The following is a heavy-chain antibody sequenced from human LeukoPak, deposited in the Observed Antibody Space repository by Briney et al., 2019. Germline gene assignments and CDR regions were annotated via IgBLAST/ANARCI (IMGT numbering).Heavy chain of an antibody. Sequence: GGSLRLSCAASGFTFSSYGMSWVRQAPGKGLEWVSGISGSGGSTYYADSVKGRFTISRDNAKNSLYLQMNSLRAEDTAVYYCAELGITMIGGVWGKGTTVTISS. D-gene: IGHD3-10*02. CDR3: AELGITMIGGV. J-gene: IGHJ6*04. V-gene: IGHV3-23*01. CDR1: GFTFSSYG. CDR2: ISGSGGST.